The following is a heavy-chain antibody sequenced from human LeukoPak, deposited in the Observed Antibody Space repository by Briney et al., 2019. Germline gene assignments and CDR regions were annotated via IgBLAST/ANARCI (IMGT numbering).Heavy chain of an antibody. Sequence: AGGSLRLSCEASGFTFSHYAMHWVRQAPGKGLEWAAVIWSDATNRYYADFVKGRFSIYRDDSQKRVFLQMNSLRAEDTAVYYCARDAQRGFDYSNSLQYWGQGALVTVAS. V-gene: IGHV3-33*01. D-gene: IGHD4-11*01. CDR1: GFTFSHYA. CDR2: IWSDATNR. CDR3: ARDAQRGFDYSNSLQY. J-gene: IGHJ4*02.